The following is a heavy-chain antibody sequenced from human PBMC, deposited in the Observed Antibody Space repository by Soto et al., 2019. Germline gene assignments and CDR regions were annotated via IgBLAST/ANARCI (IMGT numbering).Heavy chain of an antibody. V-gene: IGHV1-3*01. CDR1: GYTFTSYA. Sequence: ASVKVSCKASGYTFTSYAMHWVRQAPGQRLEWMGWINAGNGNTKYSQKFQGRVTITRGTSASTAYMELSSLRSEDTAVYYCARGPKYCSGGSCYCFDPWRQGSMVTASS. CDR2: INAGNGNT. J-gene: IGHJ5*02. CDR3: ARGPKYCSGGSCYCFDP. D-gene: IGHD2-15*01.